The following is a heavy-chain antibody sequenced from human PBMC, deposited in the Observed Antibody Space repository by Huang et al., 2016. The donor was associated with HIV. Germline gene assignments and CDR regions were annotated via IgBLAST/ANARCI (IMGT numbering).Heavy chain of an antibody. CDR3: AKVPTVVTFH. D-gene: IGHD2-21*02. Sequence: DVQLLESGGDFVQPGGSLGLSCAASRFTFSTYAMSWVRQAPGKGLEWVSAISGSGEKTYYADSVKGRCTISRDNSKNTLFLQMNSLRAEDTAVYYCAKVPTVVTFHWGQGTLVTVSS. V-gene: IGHV3-23*01. CDR1: RFTFSTYA. J-gene: IGHJ4*02. CDR2: ISGSGEKT.